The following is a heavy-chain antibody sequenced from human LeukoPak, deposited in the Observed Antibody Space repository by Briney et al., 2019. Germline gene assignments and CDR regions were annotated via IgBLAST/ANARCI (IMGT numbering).Heavy chain of an antibody. CDR1: GYTFTGHY. D-gene: IGHD2-15*01. J-gene: IGHJ6*03. CDR2: INPNSGGT. Sequence: ASVKVSCKASGYTFTGHYMHWVRQAPGQGLEWMGWINPNSGGTNYAQKFQGKVTMTKDTSISTAYMELSRLRSDDTAVYYCARAHGYCSGGSCYRSPYYYYYMDVWGKGTTVTVSS. CDR3: ARAHGYCSGGSCYRSPYYYYYMDV. V-gene: IGHV1-2*02.